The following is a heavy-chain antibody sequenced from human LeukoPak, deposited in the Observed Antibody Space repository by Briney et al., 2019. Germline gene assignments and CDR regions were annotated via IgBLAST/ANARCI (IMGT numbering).Heavy chain of an antibody. CDR3: AKNSYRGYDLRGP. CDR1: GYTFTGYY. J-gene: IGHJ5*02. CDR2: INPNSGGT. Sequence: GASVKVSCKASGYTFTGYYMHWVRQAPGQGLEWMGRINPNSGGTNYAQKFQGRVTMTRDTSISTAYMELSRLRSDDTAVYYCAKNSYRGYDLRGPWGQGTLVTVSS. V-gene: IGHV1-2*06. D-gene: IGHD5-12*01.